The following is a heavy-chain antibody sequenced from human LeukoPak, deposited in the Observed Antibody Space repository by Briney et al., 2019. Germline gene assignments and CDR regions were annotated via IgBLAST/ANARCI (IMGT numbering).Heavy chain of an antibody. J-gene: IGHJ5*02. V-gene: IGHV3-30*04. CDR2: ISNDGSNK. CDR3: ARELVVQLTGWFDP. CDR1: GFTFSSYT. Sequence: GGSLRLSCAASGFTFSSYTMHWVRQAPGKGLEWVAVISNDGSNKYYADSVKARFTISRDNTKNTLYLQMNSLRSEDTAVYYCARELVVQLTGWFDPWGQGTLVTVSS. D-gene: IGHD5-24*01.